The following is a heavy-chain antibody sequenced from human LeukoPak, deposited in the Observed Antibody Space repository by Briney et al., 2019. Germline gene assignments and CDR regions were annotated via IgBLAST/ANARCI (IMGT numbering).Heavy chain of an antibody. CDR2: IYYSGST. J-gene: IGHJ6*03. CDR1: GGSISSYY. Sequence: SETLSLTCTVSGGSISSYYWSWIRQPPGKGLEWIGYIYYSGSTNYNPSLKSRVTISVDTPKNQFSLKLSSVTAADTAVYYCARVLASYDFPYYMDVWGKGTTVTVSS. V-gene: IGHV4-59*01. CDR3: ARVLASYDFPYYMDV. D-gene: IGHD3-3*01.